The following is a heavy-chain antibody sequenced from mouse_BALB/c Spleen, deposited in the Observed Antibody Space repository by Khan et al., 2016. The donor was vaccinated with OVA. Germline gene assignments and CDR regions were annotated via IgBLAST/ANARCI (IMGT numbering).Heavy chain of an antibody. V-gene: IGHV1-7*01. J-gene: IGHJ3*01. CDR1: GYTFTSYW. CDR2: INPSTGYT. CDR3: ANHGSSSAWLTY. Sequence: VKLQESGAELAKPGASVKMSCKASGYTFTSYWMHWVKQRPGQGLEWIGYINPSTGYTEYNQRFKDKATLTEDKSSSTAYMQLSSLTSEESAVYYCANHGSSSAWLTYWGQGTLVTVSA. D-gene: IGHD1-1*01.